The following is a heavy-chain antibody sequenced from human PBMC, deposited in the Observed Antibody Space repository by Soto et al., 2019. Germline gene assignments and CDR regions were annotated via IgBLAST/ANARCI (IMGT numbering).Heavy chain of an antibody. V-gene: IGHV3-74*01. CDR1: GFTFSSYW. CDR2: INSDGSST. Sequence: PGGSLRLSCAASGFTFSSYWMHWVRQAPGKGLVWVSRINSDGSSTYYADSVKGRFTVSRDNAKNSLYLQMNSLRAEDTAVYYCARDDEMGYFDYWGQGTLVTVSS. J-gene: IGHJ4*02. CDR3: ARDDEMGYFDY. D-gene: IGHD3-16*01.